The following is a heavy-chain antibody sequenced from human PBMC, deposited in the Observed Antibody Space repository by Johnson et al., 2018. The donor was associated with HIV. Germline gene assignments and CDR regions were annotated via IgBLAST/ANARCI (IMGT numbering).Heavy chain of an antibody. J-gene: IGHJ3*01. Sequence: QVQLVESGGGVVQPGRSLRLSCAASGFTFSSYAMHWVRQAPGKGLEWVAVISYDGSNKYYADSVKGRFTISRDNSKNMLFLQMNSLRAEDTTVYYCAKSQDRSSHDYDFDVWGQGTVVTVSS. CDR2: ISYDGSNK. CDR1: GFTFSSYA. CDR3: AKSQDRSSHDYDFDV. V-gene: IGHV3-30*04. D-gene: IGHD4-17*01.